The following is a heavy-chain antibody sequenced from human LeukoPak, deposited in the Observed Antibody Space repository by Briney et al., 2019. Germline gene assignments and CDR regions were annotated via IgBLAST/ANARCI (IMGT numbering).Heavy chain of an antibody. CDR2: IIPIFGTA. V-gene: IGHV1-69*06. J-gene: IGHJ4*02. Sequence: SVKVSCKASGGTFSSYAISWVRQAPGQGLEWMGGIIPIFGTANYAQKFQGRVTITADKSTSTAYMELSSLSSEDTAVYYCATHYDILTGYQRYFDYWGQGTLVTVSS. CDR1: GGTFSSYA. CDR3: ATHYDILTGYQRYFDY. D-gene: IGHD3-9*01.